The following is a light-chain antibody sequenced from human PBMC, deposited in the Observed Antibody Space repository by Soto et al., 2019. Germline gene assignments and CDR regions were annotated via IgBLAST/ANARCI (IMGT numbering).Light chain of an antibody. CDR1: QGVSRY. CDR2: AAS. Sequence: IQLTQSPSSLSASVGDSVTITCRASQGVSRYLSWYQQKPGRAPILLISAASTLQSGVPARFCGSGSGTDFTLSITSLQPEDFATYYCQQLNTYPVTFGGGTKVEIK. J-gene: IGKJ4*01. CDR3: QQLNTYPVT. V-gene: IGKV1-9*01.